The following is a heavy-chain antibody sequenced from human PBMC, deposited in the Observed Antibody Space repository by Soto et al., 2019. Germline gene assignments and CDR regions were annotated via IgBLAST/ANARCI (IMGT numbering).Heavy chain of an antibody. D-gene: IGHD4-17*01. V-gene: IGHV4-39*01. CDR3: ARRGGGDSLFDS. CDR2: IFYGGGTGVT. CDR1: GDPFSTSNYY. Sequence: SETLSLTCTVSGDPFSTSNYYWGWIRQPPGKGLEWVGNIFYGGGTGVTYYNPSLKSRVIISVDTSKNQFSLKLRSITAADTAFYFCARRGGGDSLFDSWGQGKLVTSPQ. J-gene: IGHJ4*02.